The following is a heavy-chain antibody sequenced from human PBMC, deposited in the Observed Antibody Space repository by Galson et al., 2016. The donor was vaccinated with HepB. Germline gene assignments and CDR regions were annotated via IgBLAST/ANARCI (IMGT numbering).Heavy chain of an antibody. J-gene: IGHJ5*02. CDR3: AREGISADLDA. D-gene: IGHD6-25*01. Sequence: ETLSLTCAVSAGSIISRNWWSWVRQSPGKGLEWIGEIFHTGSTNYNPSLKSRVTISVDKPKNQLSLRLNSVTAADTAVYYCAREGISADLDAWGPGTLVIVSS. V-gene: IGHV4-4*02. CDR2: IFHTGST. CDR1: AGSIISRNW.